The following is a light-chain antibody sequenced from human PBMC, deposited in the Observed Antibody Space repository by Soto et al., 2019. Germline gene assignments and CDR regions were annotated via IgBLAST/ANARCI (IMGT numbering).Light chain of an antibody. CDR1: QSISSW. V-gene: IGKV1-5*01. Sequence: DIQMTQSPSTLSASVGDRVTITCRASQSISSWLAWYQQKPGKAPKLLIYDASSLESGVPSRFSGSGSGTEFTLTISSLRPDDFATYYRQQYNSYSPKTFGQGTKLEIK. J-gene: IGKJ2*01. CDR3: QQYNSYSPKT. CDR2: DAS.